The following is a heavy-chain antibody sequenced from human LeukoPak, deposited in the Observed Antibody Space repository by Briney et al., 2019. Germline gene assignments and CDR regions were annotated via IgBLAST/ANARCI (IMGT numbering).Heavy chain of an antibody. Sequence: GGSLRLSCATSGFNFDRYTIHWVRQAPGKGLEWVSLAGWAGGTTFYSDSVGGRFTISRDSGRKSVYLQMKSLTTDDTAFYFCAKELDTMFFDYWGQGALVPVSS. CDR2: AGWAGGTT. CDR3: AKELDTMFFDY. D-gene: IGHD3-10*02. V-gene: IGHV3-43*01. CDR1: GFNFDRYT. J-gene: IGHJ4*02.